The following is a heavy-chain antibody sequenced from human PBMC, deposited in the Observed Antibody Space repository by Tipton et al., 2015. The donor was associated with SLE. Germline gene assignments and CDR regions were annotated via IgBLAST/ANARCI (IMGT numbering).Heavy chain of an antibody. CDR3: AIRPGESPPNY. CDR2: INHSGST. CDR1: GGSFSGYY. V-gene: IGHV4-34*01. J-gene: IGHJ4*02. Sequence: TLSLTCAVYGGSFSGYYWSWIRQPPGKGLEWIGEINHSGSTNYNPSLKSRVTISVDTSKNQFSLKLSSVTAADTAVYYCAIRPGESPPNYWGQGTLVTVSS. D-gene: IGHD3-10*01.